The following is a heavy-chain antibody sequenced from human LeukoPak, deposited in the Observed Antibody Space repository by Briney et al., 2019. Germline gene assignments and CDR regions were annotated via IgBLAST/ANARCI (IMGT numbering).Heavy chain of an antibody. Sequence: SETLSLTCAVSGASVSGSNYYRGWIRPPPGKGLEWIGNIYSSGSTYYNASLQSRVTISIDTSKNQFSLRLNSVTAADTAMYYCAKSGGYGLIDYWGQGTRVTVSS. CDR1: GASVSGSNYY. V-gene: IGHV4-39*01. CDR2: IYSSGST. CDR3: AKSGGYGLIDY. D-gene: IGHD1-26*01. J-gene: IGHJ4*02.